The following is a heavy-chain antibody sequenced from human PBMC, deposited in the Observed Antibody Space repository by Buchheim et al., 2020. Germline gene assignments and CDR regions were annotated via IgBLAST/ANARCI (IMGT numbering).Heavy chain of an antibody. CDR3: ARDQSSGWYSY. D-gene: IGHD6-19*01. CDR2: INPRGVTT. CDR1: GYTFSSYY. V-gene: IGHV1-46*01. Sequence: QVRLVQSGAEVKKPGASVKVSCKASGYTFSSYYMHWVRQAPGQGLEWMGLINPRGVTTSNAQKFQGRVAMTRDTSTSTVYMELSSLRSEDTAVYYCARDQSSGWYSYWGQGTL. J-gene: IGHJ4*02.